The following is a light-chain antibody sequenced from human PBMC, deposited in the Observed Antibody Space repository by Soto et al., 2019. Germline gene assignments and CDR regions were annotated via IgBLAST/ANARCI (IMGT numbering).Light chain of an antibody. CDR2: DNN. J-gene: IGLJ1*01. CDR3: GTWDSSLSASV. CDR1: SSKIGNNY. Sequence: QSVLTQPPSVSAAPGQKVTISCSGSSSKIGNNYVSWYQQLPGTAPKLLIYDNNKRPSGIPDRFSGSKSGTSATLGITGLQTGDEADYYCGTWDSSLSASVFGTGTKDTVL. V-gene: IGLV1-51*01.